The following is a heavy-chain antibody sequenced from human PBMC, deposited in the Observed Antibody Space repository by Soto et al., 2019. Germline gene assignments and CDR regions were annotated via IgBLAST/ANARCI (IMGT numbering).Heavy chain of an antibody. CDR2: INHSGNT. CDR3: ARAPPPGTTRYYYYLDV. Sequence: SETLSLTCAVSGGSISSSNWWSWVRQPPGKGLESMGGINHSGNTNYNPSLMGRVTISVDTSKNQFSLKLSSVTAADTAVYYCARAPPPGTTRYYYYLDVWGKGTTVTVSS. V-gene: IGHV4-4*02. CDR1: GGSISSSNW. J-gene: IGHJ6*03. D-gene: IGHD1-1*01.